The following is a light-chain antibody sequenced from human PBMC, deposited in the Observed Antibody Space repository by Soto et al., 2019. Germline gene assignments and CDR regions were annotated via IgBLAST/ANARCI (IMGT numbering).Light chain of an antibody. Sequence: DIQMTQSPSTLSASVGDRVTITCRASQSISSWLAWYQQKPGKAPKLLIYKATSLESGVPSRFSGSGSGTEFTLTISSLQPDDFATYYCQQYNSYPYTFGQGTKLEIK. CDR2: KAT. V-gene: IGKV1-5*03. CDR3: QQYNSYPYT. CDR1: QSISSW. J-gene: IGKJ2*01.